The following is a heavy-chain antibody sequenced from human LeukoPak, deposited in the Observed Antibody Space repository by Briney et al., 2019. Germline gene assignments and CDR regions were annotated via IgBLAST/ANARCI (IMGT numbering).Heavy chain of an antibody. CDR2: ISAYNGNT. J-gene: IGHJ4*02. CDR3: ARDFNPLNSGCLGY. CDR1: GYTFTSYG. V-gene: IGHV1-18*01. Sequence: ASVKVSCKASGYTFTSYGISWVRQAPGQGLEWMGWISAYNGNTNYAQKLQGRVTMTTDTSTSTAYMELRSLRSDDTAVYYCARDFNPLNSGCLGYWGQGTLVTVSS. D-gene: IGHD3-22*01.